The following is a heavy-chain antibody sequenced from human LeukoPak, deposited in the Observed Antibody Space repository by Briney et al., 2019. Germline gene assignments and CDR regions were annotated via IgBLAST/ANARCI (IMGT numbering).Heavy chain of an antibody. Sequence: GGSLRLSCAASGLSFSTAWMGWVRQAPGKGLEWVGRIKSKSDDGTAVYTAPVKGRFTISRDNAKNSLYLQMNSLRDEDTAVYYCARDLIVVVPAAIATFDYWGQGTLVTVSS. CDR3: ARDLIVVVPAAIATFDY. J-gene: IGHJ4*02. V-gene: IGHV3-15*01. D-gene: IGHD2-2*01. CDR1: GLSFSTAW. CDR2: IKSKSDDGTA.